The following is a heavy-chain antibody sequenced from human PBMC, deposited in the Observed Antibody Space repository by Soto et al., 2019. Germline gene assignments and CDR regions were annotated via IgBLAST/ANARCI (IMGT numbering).Heavy chain of an antibody. D-gene: IGHD6-13*01. CDR3: ARDVLGSSDCDDH. V-gene: IGHV3-33*01. CDR1: EFPFSSYG. J-gene: IGHJ4*02. CDR2: IWYDGSNK. Sequence: QVLLVESGGGVVQPGRSLRLSCAASEFPFSSYGMHWVRQAPGKGLEWVALIWYDGSNKYYADSVKGRFTISRDNSKNSLYLQRNSLSAEDTAVYYCARDVLGSSDCDDHWGQGTLVTVSS.